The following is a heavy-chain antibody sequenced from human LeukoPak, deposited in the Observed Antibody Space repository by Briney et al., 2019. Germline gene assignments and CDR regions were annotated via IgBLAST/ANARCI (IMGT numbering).Heavy chain of an antibody. V-gene: IGHV3-30-3*01. D-gene: IGHD5-12*01. J-gene: IGHJ4*02. CDR1: GFTFSSYA. CDR2: ISYDGSNK. CDR3: ARDFEWLRSGYFDY. Sequence: PGGSLRLSCAASGFTFSSYAMHWVRQAPGKGLEWVAVISYDGSNKYYADSVKGRFTIPRDNSKNTLYLQMNSLRAEDTAVYYCARDFEWLRSGYFDYWGQGTLVTVPS.